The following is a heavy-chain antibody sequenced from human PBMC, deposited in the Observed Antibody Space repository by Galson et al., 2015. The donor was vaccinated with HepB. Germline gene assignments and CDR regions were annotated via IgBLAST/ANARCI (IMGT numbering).Heavy chain of an antibody. CDR3: AKDLGLRYFDWAPAYMDV. CDR1: GFTFSSYA. D-gene: IGHD3-9*01. Sequence: SLRLSCAASGFTFSSYAMSWVRQAPGKGLEWVSAISGSGGSTYYADSVKGRFTISRDNSKNTLYLQMNSLRAEDTAVYYCAKDLGLRYFDWAPAYMDVWGKGTTVTVSS. CDR2: ISGSGGST. V-gene: IGHV3-23*01. J-gene: IGHJ6*03.